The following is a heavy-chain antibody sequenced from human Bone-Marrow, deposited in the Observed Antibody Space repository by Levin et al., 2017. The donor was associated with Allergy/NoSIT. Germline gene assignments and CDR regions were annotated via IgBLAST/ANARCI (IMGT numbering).Heavy chain of an antibody. V-gene: IGHV3-15*01. Sequence: GESLKISCVASGFTFGNAWMNWVRQAPGKGLQWVGRIKGKTDGGTTDYAAPVKVSFTISRDDSKKTLYLQMNSLKTEDTAIYYCTTRSHWGKGTLVTVFS. J-gene: IGHJ4*02. CDR2: IKGKTDGGTT. CDR3: TTRSH. CDR1: GFTFGNAW.